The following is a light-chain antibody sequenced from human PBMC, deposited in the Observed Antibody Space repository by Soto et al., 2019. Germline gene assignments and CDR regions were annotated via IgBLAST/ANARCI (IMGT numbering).Light chain of an antibody. Sequence: QSVLTQPPSVSGAPGQRVTISCTGSSSNIGAGYDVHWYQQLPGTAPKLLIYGNSNRPSGVPDRFSGSKSGTSASLAITGLQAEDEADYYFQSYDSSLSGCVVFGGGTKLTVL. J-gene: IGLJ2*01. CDR1: SSNIGAGYD. CDR2: GNS. CDR3: QSYDSSLSGCVV. V-gene: IGLV1-40*01.